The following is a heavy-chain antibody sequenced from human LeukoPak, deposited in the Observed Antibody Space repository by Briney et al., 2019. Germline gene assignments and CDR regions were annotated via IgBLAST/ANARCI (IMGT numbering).Heavy chain of an antibody. V-gene: IGHV4-59*08. Sequence: PSETLSLTCTVPGGSISSYYWSWIRQPPGKGLEWIGYIYYSGSTNYNPSLKSRVTISVDTSKNQFSLKLSSVTAADTAVYYCARGERGYSYGPPDYWGQGTLVTVSS. CDR1: GGSISSYY. J-gene: IGHJ4*02. CDR3: ARGERGYSYGPPDY. D-gene: IGHD5-18*01. CDR2: IYYSGST.